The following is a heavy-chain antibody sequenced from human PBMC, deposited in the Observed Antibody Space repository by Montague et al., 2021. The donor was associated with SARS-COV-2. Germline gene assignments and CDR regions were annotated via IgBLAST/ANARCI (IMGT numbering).Heavy chain of an antibody. CDR3: ARGSSRSTIFGVPSMSYYLDV. Sequence: SETLSLTCAVYGGSFSGYYWSWIRRPPGKGREWMGEINHSGSTNYNPSLKSRVTISVDKSKNQFSLKLSSVAAADTAVYYCARGSSRSTIFGVPSMSYYLDVWGKGTPVTVSS. CDR1: GGSFSGYY. V-gene: IGHV4-34*01. CDR2: INHSGST. D-gene: IGHD3-3*01. J-gene: IGHJ6*03.